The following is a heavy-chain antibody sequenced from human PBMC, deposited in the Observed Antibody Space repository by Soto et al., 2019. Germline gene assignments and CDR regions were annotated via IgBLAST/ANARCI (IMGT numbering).Heavy chain of an antibody. CDR3: AKVPTAAAGPFDY. J-gene: IGHJ4*02. V-gene: IGHV3-23*01. D-gene: IGHD6-13*01. CDR2: ISGSGGST. Sequence: EVQLLESGGGLVQPGGSLRLSCAASGFTFSSYAMSWVRQAPGKGLEWVSAISGSGGSTYYADSVKGRFTISRDNSKNPLYLQMNSLRAGDTAVYYCAKVPTAAAGPFDYWGQGTLVTVSS. CDR1: GFTFSSYA.